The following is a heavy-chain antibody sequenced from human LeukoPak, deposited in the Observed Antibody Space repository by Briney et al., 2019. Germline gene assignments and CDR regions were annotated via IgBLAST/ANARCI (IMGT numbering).Heavy chain of an antibody. Sequence: GGSLRLSCAVSGFTFSSSAMSWVRQAPGKGLEWVAAISNNGGYTYYADSVQGRFTTSRDNSKSTLCLQMNSLRAEDTAVYYCAKQLGYCSDGSCYFPYWGQGTLVTVSS. CDR2: ISNNGGYT. J-gene: IGHJ4*02. D-gene: IGHD2-15*01. CDR3: AKQLGYCSDGSCYFPY. CDR1: GFTFSSSA. V-gene: IGHV3-23*01.